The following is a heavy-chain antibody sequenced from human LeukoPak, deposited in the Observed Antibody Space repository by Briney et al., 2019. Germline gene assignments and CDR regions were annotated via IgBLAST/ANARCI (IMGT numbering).Heavy chain of an antibody. Sequence: GSSVKVSCKASGGTFSSYAISWVRQAPGQGLEWMGGIIPIFGTANYAQKFQGRVTITADESTSTAYMELSSLRSEDTAVYYCARADLTDCSGGSCHPRFDYWGQGTLVTVSS. CDR1: GGTFSSYA. CDR3: ARADLTDCSGGSCHPRFDY. V-gene: IGHV1-69*01. D-gene: IGHD2-15*01. J-gene: IGHJ4*02. CDR2: IIPIFGTA.